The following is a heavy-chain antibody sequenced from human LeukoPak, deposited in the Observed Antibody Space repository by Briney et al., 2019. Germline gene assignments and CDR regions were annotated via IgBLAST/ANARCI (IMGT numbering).Heavy chain of an antibody. CDR3: ARERSNHRPLNYYGSGSYDDNFDY. CDR2: ISSSGSTI. CDR1: GFTFSSYE. D-gene: IGHD3-10*01. Sequence: GGSLRLSCAASGFTFSSYEMNWVRQAPGKGLEWVSYISSSGSTIYYADSVKGRFTIPRDNAKNSLYLQMNSLRAEDTAVYYCARERSNHRPLNYYGSGSYDDNFDYWGQGTLVTVSS. J-gene: IGHJ4*02. V-gene: IGHV3-48*03.